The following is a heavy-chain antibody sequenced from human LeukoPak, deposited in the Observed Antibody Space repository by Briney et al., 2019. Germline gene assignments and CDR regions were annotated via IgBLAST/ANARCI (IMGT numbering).Heavy chain of an antibody. Sequence: SETLSPTCTVSGGSISSSSYYWGWIRQPPGKGLEWIGSIYYSGSTYYNPSLKSRVTISVDTSKNQFSLKLSSVTAADTAVYYSARITWFGEYYFDYWGQGTLATVSS. CDR2: IYYSGST. J-gene: IGHJ4*02. CDR3: ARITWFGEYYFDY. V-gene: IGHV4-39*01. CDR1: GGSISSSSYY. D-gene: IGHD3-10*01.